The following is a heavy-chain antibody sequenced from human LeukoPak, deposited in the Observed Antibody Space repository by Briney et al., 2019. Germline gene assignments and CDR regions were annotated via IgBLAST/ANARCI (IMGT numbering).Heavy chain of an antibody. CDR1: GFTFSTYA. Sequence: PGGSLRLSCAASGFTFSTYAMSWVRQAPGKGLEWVSAVSRGGDSTNYADSVKGRFTISRDNSKNTVYLQMNSLRAEDTAVYYCAKDLYGDYGGFEYWGQGTLVTVSS. D-gene: IGHD4-17*01. CDR3: AKDLYGDYGGFEY. CDR2: VSRGGDST. V-gene: IGHV3-23*01. J-gene: IGHJ4*02.